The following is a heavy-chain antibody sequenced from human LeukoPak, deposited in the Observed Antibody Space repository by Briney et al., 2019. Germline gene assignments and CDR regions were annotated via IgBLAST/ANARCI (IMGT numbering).Heavy chain of an antibody. CDR1: GFTFSSYS. CDR3: ARVGTSSWHRGVKGYYYYMDV. J-gene: IGHJ6*03. D-gene: IGHD6-13*01. CDR2: ISSSSSYI. V-gene: IGHV3-21*01. Sequence: PGGSLRLSCAASGFTFSSYSINWVRQAPGKGLEWVSSISSSSSYIYYADSVKGRFTISRDNAENSLYLQMNSLRAEDTAVYYCARVGTSSWHRGVKGYYYYMDVWGRGTTVTVSS.